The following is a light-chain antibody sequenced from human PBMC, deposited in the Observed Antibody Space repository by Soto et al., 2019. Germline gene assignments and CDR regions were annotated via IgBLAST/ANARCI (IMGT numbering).Light chain of an antibody. CDR2: AAS. V-gene: IGKV1-8*01. J-gene: IGKJ2*01. Sequence: IRMTQSPSSFSASTGDRVTITCRASQTITSYLAWYQQKPGKAPKLLIYAASTLQSGVPSRFSGSGSGTDFTLTISCLQSEDFATYYCQQYYSYPYTFGQGTKLEIK. CDR1: QTITSY. CDR3: QQYYSYPYT.